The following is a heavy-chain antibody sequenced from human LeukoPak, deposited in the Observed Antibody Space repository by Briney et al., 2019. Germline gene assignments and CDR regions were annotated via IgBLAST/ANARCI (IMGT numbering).Heavy chain of an antibody. J-gene: IGHJ6*02. D-gene: IGHD5-18*01. CDR2: MSNDGSYT. Sequence: GGSLRLSCVGSGFTFSAYWMGWARQAPGQGLEYVSHMSNDGSYTVYADSVKGRFTISRENAKNTVYLQMNSLRAEDTAVYYCARDRGYSYGHGMDVWGPGTTVTVSS. CDR1: GFTFSAYW. V-gene: IGHV3-74*01. CDR3: ARDRGYSYGHGMDV.